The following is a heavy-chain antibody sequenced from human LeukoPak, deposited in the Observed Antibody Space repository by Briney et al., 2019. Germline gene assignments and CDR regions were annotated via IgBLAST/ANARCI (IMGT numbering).Heavy chain of an antibody. Sequence: PGGSLRLSCAASGFTFSTYAMHWVRQAPGKGLEWVANIKQDGSEKYYVDSVKGRFTISRDNAKNSLYLQMNSLRAEDTAVYYCAREDGYNSGYYFDYWGQGTLVTVSS. D-gene: IGHD5-24*01. V-gene: IGHV3-7*04. CDR2: IKQDGSEK. J-gene: IGHJ4*02. CDR3: AREDGYNSGYYFDY. CDR1: GFTFSTYA.